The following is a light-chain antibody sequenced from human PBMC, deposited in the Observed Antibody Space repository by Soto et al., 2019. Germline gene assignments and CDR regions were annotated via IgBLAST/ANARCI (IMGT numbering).Light chain of an antibody. CDR3: QQYGSSPVT. CDR1: ENVYINS. Sequence: EIVLTQSPGTLSLSPGEGATLSCRASENVYINSLAWYQQKPGQPPRLLIYGAATRASAVPDRFSGSGSGADFTLTITGLEPEDFAVYYCQQYGSSPVTFGQGTKVEIK. V-gene: IGKV3-20*01. J-gene: IGKJ1*01. CDR2: GAA.